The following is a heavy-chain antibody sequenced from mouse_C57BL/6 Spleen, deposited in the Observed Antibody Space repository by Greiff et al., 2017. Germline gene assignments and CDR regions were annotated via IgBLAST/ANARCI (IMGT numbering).Heavy chain of an antibody. CDR1: GYTFTSYG. Sequence: VQLQQSGAELARPGASVKLSCKASGYTFTSYGISGVKQGTGQGLEWIGEIYPRSGNTYYNEKFKGKAPLTADKSSSTAYMELRSLTSEDSAVCFCARGSYYGSSPYAMDYWGQGTSVTVSS. CDR3: ARGSYYGSSPYAMDY. V-gene: IGHV1-81*01. D-gene: IGHD1-1*01. J-gene: IGHJ4*01. CDR2: IYPRSGNT.